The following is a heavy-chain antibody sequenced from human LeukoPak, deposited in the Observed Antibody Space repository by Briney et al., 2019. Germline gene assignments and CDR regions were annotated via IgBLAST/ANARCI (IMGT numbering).Heavy chain of an antibody. Sequence: SETLSLTCTVSGGSISSGYYWGWIRQPPGKGLEWIGSIYHSGSTYYNPSLKSRVTISVDTSKNQFSLKLSSVTAADTAVYYCARRGYSSSWYYSYYFDYWGQGTLVTVSS. V-gene: IGHV4-38-2*02. J-gene: IGHJ4*02. CDR3: ARRGYSSSWYYSYYFDY. CDR2: IYHSGST. CDR1: GGSISSGYY. D-gene: IGHD6-13*01.